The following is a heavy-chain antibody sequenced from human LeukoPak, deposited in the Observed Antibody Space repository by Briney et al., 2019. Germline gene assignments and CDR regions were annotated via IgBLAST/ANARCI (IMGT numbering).Heavy chain of an antibody. D-gene: IGHD6-25*01. CDR1: GGSISSYY. CDR3: ARQGGGLWNIYL. J-gene: IGHJ2*01. Sequence: PSETLSLTCTVSGGSISSYYWSWIRQPPGKGLEWLGYIYYSGSTNYNPSLKSRVTISVDPPKTQFSLKLSSVTAADPAVYYCARQGGGLWNIYLWGGGALVTLS. CDR2: IYYSGST. V-gene: IGHV4-59*08.